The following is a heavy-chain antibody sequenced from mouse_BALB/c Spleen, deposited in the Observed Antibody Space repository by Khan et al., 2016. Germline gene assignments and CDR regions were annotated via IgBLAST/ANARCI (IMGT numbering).Heavy chain of an antibody. CDR1: GFNIKDTY. Sequence: VQLQQSGAELVKPGASVKLSCTASGFNIKDTYMHWVKQRPEQGLEWIGRIDPANGNTKYDPKFQGKAIITADTSSNTAYLQLSSLTSEDTAVYYCARSPYDYDVGFAYWGQGTLVTVSA. CDR2: IDPANGNT. D-gene: IGHD2-4*01. CDR3: ARSPYDYDVGFAY. J-gene: IGHJ3*01. V-gene: IGHV14-3*02.